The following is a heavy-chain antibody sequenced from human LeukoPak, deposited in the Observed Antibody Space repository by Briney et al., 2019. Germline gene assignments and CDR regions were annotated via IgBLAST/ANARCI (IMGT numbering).Heavy chain of an antibody. CDR2: ISYDGSNK. Sequence: GGSLRLSCAASGFTFSSYGMHWVRQAPGKGLEWVAVISYDGSNKYYADSVKGRFTISRDNSKNTLYLQMNSLRAEDTAVYYCALSLDYEADYWGQGTLVTVSS. CDR3: ALSLDYEADY. CDR1: GFTFSSYG. V-gene: IGHV3-30*03. D-gene: IGHD4-17*01. J-gene: IGHJ4*02.